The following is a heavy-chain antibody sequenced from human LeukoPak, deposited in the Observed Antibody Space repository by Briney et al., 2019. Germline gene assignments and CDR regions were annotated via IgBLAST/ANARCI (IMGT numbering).Heavy chain of an antibody. CDR2: IYPGDSDT. Sequence: GESLKISCEGSGYSFTTYWIGWVRQMPGKGLEWVGIIYPGDSDTRYSPSFQGHVTISADKSISTAYLQWSSLKASDTAMYHCARRGTYPDYWGQGTLVTVSS. V-gene: IGHV5-51*01. J-gene: IGHJ4*02. CDR3: ARRGTYPDY. CDR1: GYSFTTYW. D-gene: IGHD1/OR15-1a*01.